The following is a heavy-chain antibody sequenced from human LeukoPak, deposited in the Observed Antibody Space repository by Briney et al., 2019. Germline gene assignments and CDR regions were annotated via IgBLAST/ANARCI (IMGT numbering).Heavy chain of an antibody. CDR2: IDSSGTT. Sequence: SETLSLTCTVSGGSFTTYYWSWIRQPAGKGLEWIGHIDSSGTTNYNPSLKSRVTMSTDTSKNQFSLKLSSVTAADTAIYYCARDAKYYYGSRIFFFYEYWGQGTLLTVSS. CDR3: ARDAKYYYGSRIFFFYEY. V-gene: IGHV4-4*07. CDR1: GGSFTTYY. J-gene: IGHJ4*02. D-gene: IGHD3-10*01.